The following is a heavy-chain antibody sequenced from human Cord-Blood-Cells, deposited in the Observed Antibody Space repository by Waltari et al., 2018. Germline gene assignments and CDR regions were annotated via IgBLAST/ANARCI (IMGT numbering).Heavy chain of an antibody. V-gene: IGHV4-34*01. CDR2: INHSGST. Sequence: QVQLQQWGAGLLKPSETLSLTCAVYGGSFSGYYWSWIRQPPGKGLEWIGEINHSGSTNYNPSLKSRVTISVDTSKNQFSLKLSSMTAADTAVYYCARGQLWAAPDYWGQGTLVTVSS. CDR1: GGSFSGYY. J-gene: IGHJ4*02. CDR3: ARGQLWAAPDY. D-gene: IGHD5-18*01.